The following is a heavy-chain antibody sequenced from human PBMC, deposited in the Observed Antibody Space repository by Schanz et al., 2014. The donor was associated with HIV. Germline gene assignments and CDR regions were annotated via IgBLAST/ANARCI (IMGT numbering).Heavy chain of an antibody. CDR1: GYTFTGHY. J-gene: IGHJ4*02. V-gene: IGHV1-2*02. Sequence: QVQLVQSGAEVKAPGASVKVSCKTSGYTFTGHYMHWIRQAPGQGLEWMGWINPNSGGTNYAQKFQGRVTMTRDTSISTAYMELSRLSSDDTAVYYCARGRFCSGGSCYHDYWGQGTLVTVSS. D-gene: IGHD2-15*01. CDR2: INPNSGGT. CDR3: ARGRFCSGGSCYHDY.